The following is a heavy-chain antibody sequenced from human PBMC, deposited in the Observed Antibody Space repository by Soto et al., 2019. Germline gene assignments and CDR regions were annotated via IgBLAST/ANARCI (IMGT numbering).Heavy chain of an antibody. CDR3: VRQYYDFWTDYPDFDY. CDR1: GYTFTSYA. J-gene: IGHJ4*02. V-gene: IGHV1-3*01. Sequence: ASVKVSCKASGYTFTSYAMHWVRQAPGQRLEWMGWINAGNGNTKYSQKFQGRVTITRDTSASTAYMELSSLRSDDTAVYYCVRQYYDFWTDYPDFDYWGQGTLVTVSS. CDR2: INAGNGNT. D-gene: IGHD3-3*01.